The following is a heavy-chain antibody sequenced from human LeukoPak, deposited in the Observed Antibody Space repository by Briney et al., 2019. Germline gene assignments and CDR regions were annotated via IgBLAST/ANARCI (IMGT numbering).Heavy chain of an antibody. Sequence: SETLSLTCAVYGGSFSGYYWSWIRQPPGKGLEWIGVINHSASTNYNPSLKSRVTISVDTSKNQFSLKLSSVTAADTAVYYCARLAGPYYYYMDVWGKGTTVTISS. CDR1: GGSFSGYY. CDR2: INHSAST. D-gene: IGHD6-13*01. V-gene: IGHV4-34*01. CDR3: ARLAGPYYYYMDV. J-gene: IGHJ6*03.